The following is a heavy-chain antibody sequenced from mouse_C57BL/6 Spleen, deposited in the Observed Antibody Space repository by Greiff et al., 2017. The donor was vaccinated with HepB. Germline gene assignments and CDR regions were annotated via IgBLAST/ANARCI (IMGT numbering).Heavy chain of an antibody. Sequence: EVKLQQSGPELVKPGASVKMSCKASGYTFTDYNMHWVKQSHGKSLEWIGYINPNNGGTSYNQKFKGKATLTVNKSSSTAYMELRSLTSEDSAVYYCAREGGIITTVVANYYYAMDYWGQGTSVTVSS. CDR3: AREGGIITTVVANYYYAMDY. D-gene: IGHD1-1*01. CDR2: INPNNGGT. V-gene: IGHV1-22*01. CDR1: GYTFTDYN. J-gene: IGHJ4*01.